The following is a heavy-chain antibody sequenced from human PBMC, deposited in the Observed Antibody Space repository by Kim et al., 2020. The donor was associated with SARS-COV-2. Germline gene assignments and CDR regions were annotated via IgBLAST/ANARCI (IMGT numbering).Heavy chain of an antibody. D-gene: IGHD6-13*01. CDR3: ARGRGRSIAAAGRAGSFD. Sequence: SETLSLTCAVYGGSFSGYYWSWIRQPPGKGLEWIGEINHSGSTNYNPSLKSRVTISVDTSKNQFSLKLSSVTAADTAVYYCARGRGRSIAAAGRAGSFD. V-gene: IGHV4-34*01. CDR2: INHSGST. J-gene: IGHJ3*02. CDR1: GGSFSGYY.